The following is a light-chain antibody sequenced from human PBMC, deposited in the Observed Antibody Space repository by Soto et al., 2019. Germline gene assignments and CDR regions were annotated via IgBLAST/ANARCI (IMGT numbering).Light chain of an antibody. V-gene: IGKV1-5*03. CDR2: KAS. CDR3: QQYNTYSRT. J-gene: IGKJ1*01. CDR1: QSISTS. Sequence: DIQMTQSPSTLSASVGDRVTGTCRASQSISTSLAWYQQKPGKAPKLLIYKASSLESGVPSRFSGSGSGTEFTLTISSLQPDDFATYYCQQYNTYSRTFGQGTKVDIK.